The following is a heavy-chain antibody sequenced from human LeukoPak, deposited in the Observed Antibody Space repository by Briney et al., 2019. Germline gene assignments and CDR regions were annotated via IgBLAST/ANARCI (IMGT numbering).Heavy chain of an antibody. V-gene: IGHV4-39*01. CDR2: IYYSGST. CDR3: ARHENVRGVTNYFDY. D-gene: IGHD3-10*01. CDR1: GGSLSGYY. J-gene: IGHJ4*02. Sequence: PSETLSLTCAVSGGSLSGYYWGWIRQPPGKGLEWIGSIYYSGSTYYNPSLKSRVTISVDTSKNQFSLKLSSVTAADTAVYYCARHENVRGVTNYFDYWGQGTLVTVSS.